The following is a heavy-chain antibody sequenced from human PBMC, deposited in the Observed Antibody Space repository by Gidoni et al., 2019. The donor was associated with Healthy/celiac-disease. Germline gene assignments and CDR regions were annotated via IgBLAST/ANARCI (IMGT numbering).Heavy chain of an antibody. D-gene: IGHD6-19*01. CDR1: GFTFSDYS. CDR2: ISSSSSYT. V-gene: IGHV3-11*05. J-gene: IGHJ3*02. CDR3: AREGGLGYSSGRGRAFDI. Sequence: QVQLVESGGGLVKPGGSLRRSCAAFGFTFSDYSMSWIRQAPGKGLEWVSYISSSSSYTNYADSVKGRFTISRDNAKNSLYLQMNSLRAEDTAVYYCAREGGLGYSSGRGRAFDIWGQGTMVTVSS.